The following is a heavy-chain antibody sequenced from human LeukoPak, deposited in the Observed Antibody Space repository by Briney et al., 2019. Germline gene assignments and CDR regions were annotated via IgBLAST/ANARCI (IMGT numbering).Heavy chain of an antibody. V-gene: IGHV3-48*03. J-gene: IGHJ4*02. Sequence: PGGSLRLSCAASGFTLSSFEMNWVRQAPGKGLEWVSYISSSGRTIYYADSVKGRFTISRDNAKNSLYLQMNSLRAEDTAVYYCARLLVYNSGGEAFDHWGQGTLVTVSS. CDR2: ISSSGRTI. CDR1: GFTLSSFE. D-gene: IGHD1-20*01. CDR3: ARLLVYNSGGEAFDH.